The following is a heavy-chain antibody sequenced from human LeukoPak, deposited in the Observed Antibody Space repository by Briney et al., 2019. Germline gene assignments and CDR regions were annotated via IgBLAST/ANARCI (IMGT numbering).Heavy chain of an antibody. J-gene: IGHJ4*02. CDR3: ARGGDFWSGEPAFDY. Sequence: SVKVSCKASGGTFSSYAISWVRQARGQGLEWMGGIIPIFGTANYAQKFQGRVTITADESTSTAYMELSSLRSEDTAVYYCARGGDFWSGEPAFDYWGQGTLLTVSS. CDR1: GGTFSSYA. V-gene: IGHV1-69*13. CDR2: IIPIFGTA. D-gene: IGHD3-3*01.